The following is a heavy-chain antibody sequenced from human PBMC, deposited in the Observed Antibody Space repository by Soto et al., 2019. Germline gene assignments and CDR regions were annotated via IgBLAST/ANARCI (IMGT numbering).Heavy chain of an antibody. CDR3: AKDTYYHDSTGYYVFDY. V-gene: IGHV3-30*18. CDR2: ISYDGSNK. CDR1: GSTFRSYG. J-gene: IGHJ4*02. D-gene: IGHD3-22*01. Sequence: QVQLVESGGGVVQPGRSLRLSCAASGSTFRSYGMHWVRQAPGKGLEWVAAISYDGSNKNYVDSVKGRFTISRDNSENXXYLQMNSLRAEDAAVYYCAKDTYYHDSTGYYVFDYWGQGTLVTVSS.